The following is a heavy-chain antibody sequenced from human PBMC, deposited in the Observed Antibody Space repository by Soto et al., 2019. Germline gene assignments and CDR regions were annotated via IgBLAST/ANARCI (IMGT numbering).Heavy chain of an antibody. CDR1: GGTFSSYT. J-gene: IGHJ4*02. Sequence: QVQLVHSGAEVKKPGSSVKVSCKASGGTFSSYTISWVRQAPGQGLEWMGRIIPILGIANYAQKFQGRVTITADKATSTAYMDLSSLGSEDTAVYYCARETYYYGSGSYLNIDYWGQGTLVTVSS. CDR3: ARETYYYGSGSYLNIDY. CDR2: IIPILGIA. V-gene: IGHV1-69*04. D-gene: IGHD3-10*01.